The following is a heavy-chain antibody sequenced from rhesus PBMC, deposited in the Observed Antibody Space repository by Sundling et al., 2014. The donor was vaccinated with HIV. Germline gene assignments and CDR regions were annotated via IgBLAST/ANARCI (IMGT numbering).Heavy chain of an antibody. CDR3: ARDVCGTGSGCYFDY. J-gene: IGHJ4*01. CDR1: GGSIRDSYR. Sequence: QVQLQESGPGVVKPSETLSLTCAVSGGSIRDSYRWSWIRQSPGKGLEWIGSIYSTSGNSYYMPSLKSRVTISIDTSRTQFSLKLTSVTAADTAVYYCARDVCGTGSGCYFDYWGQGVLVTVSS. CDR2: IYSTSGNS. D-gene: IGHD2-21*01. V-gene: IGHV4-93*01.